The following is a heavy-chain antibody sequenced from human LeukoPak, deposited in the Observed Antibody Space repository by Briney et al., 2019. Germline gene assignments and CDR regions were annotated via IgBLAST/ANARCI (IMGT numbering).Heavy chain of an antibody. CDR3: ARADDSSGYTMARDAFDI. V-gene: IGHV6-1*01. J-gene: IGHJ3*02. D-gene: IGHD3-22*01. CDR2: TYYRSKWYN. CDR1: GDSFSSNSAA. Sequence: SQTLSLTCAISGDSFSSNSAAWNWVRQSPSRGLEWLGRTYYRSKWYNDYAVSVKSRITINPDTSKNQFSLQLNSVTPEDTAVYYCARADDSSGYTMARDAFDIWGQGTMVTVSS.